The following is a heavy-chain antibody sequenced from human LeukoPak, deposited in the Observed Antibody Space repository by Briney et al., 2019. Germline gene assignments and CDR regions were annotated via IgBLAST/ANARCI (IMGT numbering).Heavy chain of an antibody. CDR1: GFTFSSYG. D-gene: IGHD2-2*01. CDR2: IWYDGSNK. Sequence: PGGSLRLSCAASGFTFSSYGMHWVRQAPGKGLEWVAVIWYDGSNKYYADSVKGRFTISRDNSKNTLYLQMNSLRAEDTAVYYCARALHCSSTSCYWFDPWGQGTLVTVSS. CDR3: ARALHCSSTSCYWFDP. J-gene: IGHJ5*02. V-gene: IGHV3-33*01.